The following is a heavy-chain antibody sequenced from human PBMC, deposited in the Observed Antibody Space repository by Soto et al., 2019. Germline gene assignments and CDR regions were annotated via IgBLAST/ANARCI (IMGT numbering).Heavy chain of an antibody. J-gene: IGHJ3*02. CDR1: GFIFRDSA. CDR2: IRNKADNYAT. V-gene: IGHV3-73*01. CDR3: TRLSSSASFDAFDI. Sequence: PGGSLRLSCAASGFIFRDSAMHWVRQASGKGLEWIGRIRNKADNYATLYGASVKGRFTISRDDSKNTVYLQMNSLKTEDTAVYYCTRLSSSASFDAFDIWGQGTMVTVSS. D-gene: IGHD1-26*01.